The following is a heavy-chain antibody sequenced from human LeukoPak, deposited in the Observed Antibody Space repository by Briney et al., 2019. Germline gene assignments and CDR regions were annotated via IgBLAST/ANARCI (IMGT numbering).Heavy chain of an antibody. J-gene: IGHJ3*02. V-gene: IGHV3-30*04. D-gene: IGHD2-15*01. CDR2: ISYDGSNK. CDR3: ARVPGYCSGGCCRGGAFDI. CDR1: GFTFSSYA. Sequence: GGSLRLSCAASGFTFSSYAMHWVRQAPGKGLEWVAVISYDGSNKYYADSVKGRFTISRDNSKNTLYLQMNSLRAEDTAVYYCARVPGYCSGGCCRGGAFDIWGQGTMVTVSS.